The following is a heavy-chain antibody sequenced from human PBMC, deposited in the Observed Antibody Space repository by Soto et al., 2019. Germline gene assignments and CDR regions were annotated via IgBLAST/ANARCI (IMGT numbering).Heavy chain of an antibody. CDR2: ISYDGSNK. V-gene: IGHV3-30-3*01. J-gene: IGHJ6*02. CDR3: ARDLRGCSGGSCPYYYYGMDV. D-gene: IGHD2-15*01. CDR1: GFTFSSYA. Sequence: GGSLRLSCAASGFTFSSYAMHWVRQAPGKGLEWVAVISYDGSNKYYADSVKGRFTISRDNSKNTLYLQMNSLRAEDTAVYYCARDLRGCSGGSCPYYYYGMDVWGQGTTVTVSS.